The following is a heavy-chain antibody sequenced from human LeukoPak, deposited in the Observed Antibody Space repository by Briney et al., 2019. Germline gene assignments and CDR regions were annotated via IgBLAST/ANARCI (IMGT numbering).Heavy chain of an antibody. Sequence: PSETLSLTCTVSGGSISSYYWSWIRQPPGKGLEWIGYIYYSGSTNYNPSLKSRVTISVDTSKNQFSLKLSSVTAADTAVYYCAGTRDGYNHCWGQGTLVTVSS. J-gene: IGHJ4*02. CDR3: AGTRDGYNHC. CDR1: GGSISSYY. CDR2: IYYSGST. V-gene: IGHV4-59*08. D-gene: IGHD5-24*01.